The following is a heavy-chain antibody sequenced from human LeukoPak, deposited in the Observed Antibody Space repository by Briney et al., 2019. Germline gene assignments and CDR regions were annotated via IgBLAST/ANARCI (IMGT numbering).Heavy chain of an antibody. Sequence: SETLSLTCAVYGVSFSGYYWSWVRQPPGKGLEWVGEINHSGSTNYNPSLKSRVTISVDTSKNQFSLQLSSVTAADTAVYYCARGRSYGSGRYWFDPWGQGTLVTVSS. CDR2: INHSGST. CDR3: ARGRSYGSGRYWFDP. CDR1: GVSFSGYY. V-gene: IGHV4-34*01. J-gene: IGHJ5*02. D-gene: IGHD3-10*01.